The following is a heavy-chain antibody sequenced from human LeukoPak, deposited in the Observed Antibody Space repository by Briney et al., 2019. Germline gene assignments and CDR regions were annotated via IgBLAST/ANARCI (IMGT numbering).Heavy chain of an antibody. Sequence: GGSLRLSCAASGFTFSSYGMQWARQAPGKGLEWVAVISYDGSNKYYADSVKGRFTISRDNSKNTLYLQMNSLRAEDTAVYYCARDLQYYYDSSGYPEIDYWGQGTLVTVSS. D-gene: IGHD3-22*01. V-gene: IGHV3-30*19. J-gene: IGHJ4*02. CDR3: ARDLQYYYDSSGYPEIDY. CDR2: ISYDGSNK. CDR1: GFTFSSYG.